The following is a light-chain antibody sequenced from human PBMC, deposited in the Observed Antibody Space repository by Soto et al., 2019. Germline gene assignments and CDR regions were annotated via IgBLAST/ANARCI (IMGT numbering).Light chain of an antibody. J-gene: IGKJ2*01. Sequence: DIQMTQCPSTLSASVGDRVTITCRASQSISSWLAWYQQKPGKAPKLLIYKASSLESGVPSRFSGSGSGTAFTLTISSLQPDDFASYYCQQYNSYSYTFGQGTKLESK. CDR1: QSISSW. CDR2: KAS. V-gene: IGKV1-5*03. CDR3: QQYNSYSYT.